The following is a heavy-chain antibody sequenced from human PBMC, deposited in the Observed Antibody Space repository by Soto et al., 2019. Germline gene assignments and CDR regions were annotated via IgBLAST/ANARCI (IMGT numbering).Heavy chain of an antibody. CDR3: ARILMNYYRLDD. CDR1: GASINSGDYY. D-gene: IGHD3-10*01. Sequence: LSLTCTVSGASINSGDYYWSWIRQPPGKGLEWIGHIYYSGGTYYHPALKRRAGLSVGSSKRQVSLKLTSVTAADTPVHFGARILMNYYRLDDWGQGALVTVSS. V-gene: IGHV4-30-4*01. CDR2: IYYSGGT. J-gene: IGHJ4*02.